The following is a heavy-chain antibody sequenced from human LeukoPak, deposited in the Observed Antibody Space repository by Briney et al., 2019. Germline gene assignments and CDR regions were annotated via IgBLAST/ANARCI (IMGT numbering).Heavy chain of an antibody. CDR2: INQSGNT. CDR3: ARDPYCSGGSCYPRWFDP. Sequence: PSETLSLTCAVYGGSFSGYYWTWVRQSPGKGLEWIAEINQSGNTNYSPSLKSRVTVSGDTSKNQFSLKMTSVTAADTAVYYCARDPYCSGGSCYPRWFDPWGQGTLVTVSS. CDR1: GGSFSGYY. D-gene: IGHD2-15*01. J-gene: IGHJ5*02. V-gene: IGHV4-34*01.